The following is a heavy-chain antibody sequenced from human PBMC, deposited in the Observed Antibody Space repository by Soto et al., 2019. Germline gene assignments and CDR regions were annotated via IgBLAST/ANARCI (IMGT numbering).Heavy chain of an antibody. CDR1: GFTFSSYW. V-gene: IGHV3-7*01. D-gene: IGHD3-10*01. Sequence: PGGSLRLSCAASGFTFSSYWMSWVRQAPGKGLEWVANIKQDVSEKYYVDSVKGRFTISRDNAKNSLYLQMNSLRAEDTAVYYCARDALLLWPGIFDYWGQGTLVTVSS. CDR3: ARDALLLWPGIFDY. CDR2: IKQDVSEK. J-gene: IGHJ4*02.